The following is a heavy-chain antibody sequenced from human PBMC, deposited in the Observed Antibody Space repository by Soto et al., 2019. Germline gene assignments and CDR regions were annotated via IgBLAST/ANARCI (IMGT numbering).Heavy chain of an antibody. Sequence: QVQLVESGGGVVQPGRSLRLSCAASGFTFSSYGMHWVRQAPGKGLEWVAVISYDGSNKYYADSVKGRFTISRDNYKNTLYLQMNSLRAEDTAVYYCAKDLPPARQQRVKWYWGQGTLVTVSS. CDR3: AKDLPPARQQRVKWY. CDR1: GFTFSSYG. V-gene: IGHV3-30*18. CDR2: ISYDGSNK. J-gene: IGHJ4*02. D-gene: IGHD6-13*01.